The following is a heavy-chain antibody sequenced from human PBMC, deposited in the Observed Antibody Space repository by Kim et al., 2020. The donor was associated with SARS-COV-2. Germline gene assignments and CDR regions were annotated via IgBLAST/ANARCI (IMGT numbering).Heavy chain of an antibody. D-gene: IGHD5-18*01. CDR3: ARDRGGYSYCYDWYFDI. J-gene: IGHJ2*01. CDR1: GGTFSSYA. V-gene: IGHV1-69*13. CDR2: IIPIFGTA. Sequence: SVKVSCKASGGTFSSYAISWVRQAPGQGLEWMGGIIPIFGTANYAQKFQGRVTITADESTSTAYMELSSLRSEDTAVYYCARDRGGYSYCYDWYFDIWGRGTLVTVSS.